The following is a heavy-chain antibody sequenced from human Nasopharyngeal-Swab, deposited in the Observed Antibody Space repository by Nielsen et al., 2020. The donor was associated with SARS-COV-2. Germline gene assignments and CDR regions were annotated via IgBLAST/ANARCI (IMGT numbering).Heavy chain of an antibody. V-gene: IGHV1-2*06. CDR3: SRIPRVGGYSYGYDY. J-gene: IGHJ4*02. D-gene: IGHD5-18*01. Sequence: WVRRAPGQGLEWMGRINPNSGGTNYAQKFLGRVTLTRDTSRSTGIMELSGLQSDDTAVYFCSRIPRVGGYSYGYDYWGQGTLVTVSS. CDR2: INPNSGGT.